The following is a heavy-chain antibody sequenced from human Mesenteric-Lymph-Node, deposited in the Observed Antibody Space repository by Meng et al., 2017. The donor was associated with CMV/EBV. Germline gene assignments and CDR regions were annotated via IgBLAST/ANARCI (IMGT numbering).Heavy chain of an antibody. CDR1: GFSLITNAIC. CDR2: IYWDDDK. CDR3: ARQWLGELAFDS. J-gene: IGHJ4*02. D-gene: IGHD3-10*01. V-gene: IGHV2-5*02. Sequence: CTFSGFSLITNAICVGWIRQSPGKALEWLALIYWDDDKRYNPPLQNRLTITKDTSKNQVVLTMTNMDPVDTASYYCARQWLGELAFDSWGQGALVTVSS.